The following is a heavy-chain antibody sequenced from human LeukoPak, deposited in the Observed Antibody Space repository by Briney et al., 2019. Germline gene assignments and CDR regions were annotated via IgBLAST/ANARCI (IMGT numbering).Heavy chain of an antibody. Sequence: GASVKVSCKASGYTFTSYDINWVRQATGQGLGWMGWMNPNSGNTGYAQKFQGRVTITRNTSISTAYMELSSLRSEDTAVYYCARGPTRYYYYYMDVWGKGTTVIVSS. J-gene: IGHJ6*03. V-gene: IGHV1-8*03. CDR2: MNPNSGNT. CDR3: ARGPTRYYYYYMDV. CDR1: GYTFTSYD.